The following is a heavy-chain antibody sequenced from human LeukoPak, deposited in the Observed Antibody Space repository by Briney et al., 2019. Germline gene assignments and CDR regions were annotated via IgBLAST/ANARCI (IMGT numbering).Heavy chain of an antibody. Sequence: GASVKVSCTASGYTFNAYWMHWVRQAPGQGLEWLGRINPNSGYINLAHKFQGRVTMTRDTSISTAYMDLSRLTSDDTGVFYCARVTYFSGDLYYFDNWGQGTLVTVSS. CDR1: GYTFNAYW. CDR3: ARVTYFSGDLYYFDN. D-gene: IGHD2-21*01. J-gene: IGHJ4*02. CDR2: INPNSGYI. V-gene: IGHV1-2*05.